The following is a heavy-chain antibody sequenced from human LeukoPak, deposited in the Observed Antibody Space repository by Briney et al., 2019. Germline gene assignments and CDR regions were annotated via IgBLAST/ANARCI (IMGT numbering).Heavy chain of an antibody. CDR3: ATLGPPIY. Sequence: GGSLRLSCAASGFTFSSYWMYWVRQAPGKGLMWVSRISSDASSILYADSVKGRFTISRDHAKHTLYLQMNSLRAEDTAVYYCATLGPPIYWGQGTLVTVSS. CDR2: ISSDASSI. V-gene: IGHV3-74*01. J-gene: IGHJ4*02. CDR1: GFTFSSYW.